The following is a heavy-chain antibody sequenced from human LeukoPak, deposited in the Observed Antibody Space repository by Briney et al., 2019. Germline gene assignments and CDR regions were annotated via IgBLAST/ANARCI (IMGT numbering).Heavy chain of an antibody. CDR2: IKDDGREK. J-gene: IGHJ4*02. V-gene: IGHV3-7*01. D-gene: IGHD3-16*01. CDR3: ERADRFY. CDR1: GFSFSKFW. Sequence: GGSLRLSCVASGFSFSKFWMSWVRQAPGKGLEWVANIKDDGREKYYVDSVKGRFTISRDNAKNSLYRQMTSLRVEDTAVYYCERADRFYWGQGSLVTVSS.